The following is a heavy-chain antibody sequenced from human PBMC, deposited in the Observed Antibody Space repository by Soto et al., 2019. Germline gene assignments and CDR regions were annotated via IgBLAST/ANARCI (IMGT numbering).Heavy chain of an antibody. D-gene: IGHD1-1*01. V-gene: IGHV4-31*03. CDR2: IYDSGSA. J-gene: IGHJ6*03. CDR1: GDSISRGGYF. CDR3: ARGIRRPTHYMDV. Sequence: QVQLQESGPGLVKPSQTLSLTCIVSGDSISRGGYFWTWIRQHPGKGLEWIGYIYDSGSAFCTPSLKSRVTRSVDTSKNQFSRNLRSVTAAETAVVYCARGIRRPTHYMDVWGKGTAVAVSS.